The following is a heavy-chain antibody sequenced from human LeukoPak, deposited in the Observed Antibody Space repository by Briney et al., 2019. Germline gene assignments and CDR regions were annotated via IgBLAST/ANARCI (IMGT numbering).Heavy chain of an antibody. Sequence: GSSVKVSCKASGGTFSSYAISWVRQAPGQGLEWMGRIIPILGIANYAQKFQGRVTITADKSTSTAYMELSSLRSEDTAVYYCARDYYGGYLRPLDYRGQGTLVTVSS. D-gene: IGHD4-17*01. CDR2: IIPILGIA. V-gene: IGHV1-69*04. CDR1: GGTFSSYA. J-gene: IGHJ4*02. CDR3: ARDYYGGYLRPLDY.